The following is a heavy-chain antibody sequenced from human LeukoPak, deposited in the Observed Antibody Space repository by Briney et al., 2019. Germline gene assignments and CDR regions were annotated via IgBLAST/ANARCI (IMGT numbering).Heavy chain of an antibody. CDR3: AKDMRFDWTPYYFDY. D-gene: IGHD3-9*01. CDR2: ISGSAHKI. J-gene: IGHJ4*02. CDR1: GITFSNYA. Sequence: GGSLRLSCVASGITFSNYAVSWVRQAPEKGLDWVSVISGSAHKIRYADSVKGRFTISRDNSENIVYLQMNNLRAEDTAVYYCAKDMRFDWTPYYFDYWGQGTLVTVSS. V-gene: IGHV3-23*01.